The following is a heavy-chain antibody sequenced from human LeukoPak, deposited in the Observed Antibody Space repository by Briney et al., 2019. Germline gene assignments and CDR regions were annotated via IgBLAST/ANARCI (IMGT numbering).Heavy chain of an antibody. Sequence: GGSLRLSCAASGFTFSSYWMHWVRQAPGKGLVWVSRIKSDGSTNYADSVKGRFTISRDNAKNTVSLQMNSLRAEDTGVYYCARDFWGAYRVDFFDYWGQGTLVTVSS. V-gene: IGHV3-74*01. D-gene: IGHD3-3*01. CDR2: IKSDGST. CDR1: GFTFSSYW. CDR3: ARDFWGAYRVDFFDY. J-gene: IGHJ4*02.